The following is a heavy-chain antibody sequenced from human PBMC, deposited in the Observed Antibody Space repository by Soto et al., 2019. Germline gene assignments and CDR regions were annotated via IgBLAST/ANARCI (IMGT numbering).Heavy chain of an antibody. J-gene: IGHJ4*02. CDR3: AVAVAGPTAIGY. CDR1: GFTFSSYW. CDR2: INSDGSST. D-gene: IGHD6-19*01. Sequence: GGSLRLSCAASGFTFSSYWMHWVRQAPGKGLVWVSRINSDGSSTSYADSVKGRFTISRDNAKNTLYLQMNSLRAEDTAVYYCAVAVAGPTAIGYWGQGTLVTLS. V-gene: IGHV3-74*01.